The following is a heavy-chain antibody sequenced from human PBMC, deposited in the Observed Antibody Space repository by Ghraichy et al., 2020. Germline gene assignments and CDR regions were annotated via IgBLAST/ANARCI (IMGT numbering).Heavy chain of an antibody. CDR3: AKGPNGNNIDVIFYA. D-gene: IGHD2-8*01. V-gene: IGHV3-23*01. Sequence: GESLNISCAASGFTVRNYVLSWVRQAPGKGPEWVSTIRGDDDRTYNADSVSGRFTISRDNSKNILYLQMDSLRAEDTAMYYCAKGPNGNNIDVIFYAWGQGPLVTVSS. CDR1: GFTVRNYV. J-gene: IGHJ5*02. CDR2: IRGDDDRT.